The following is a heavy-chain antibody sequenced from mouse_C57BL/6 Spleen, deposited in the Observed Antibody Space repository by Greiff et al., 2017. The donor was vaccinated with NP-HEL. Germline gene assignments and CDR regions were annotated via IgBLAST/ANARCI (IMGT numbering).Heavy chain of an antibody. Sequence: EVQRVESGGGLVQPKGSLKLSCAASSFTFNTYAMHWVRQAPGKGLEWVARIRSKSSNYATYYADSVKDRFTISRDDSQSMLYLQMNNLKTEDTAMYYWVRDDDYDGYWYFDVWGTGTTVTVSS. V-gene: IGHV10-3*01. D-gene: IGHD2-4*01. CDR1: SFTFNTYA. CDR3: VRDDDYDGYWYFDV. CDR2: IRSKSSNYAT. J-gene: IGHJ1*03.